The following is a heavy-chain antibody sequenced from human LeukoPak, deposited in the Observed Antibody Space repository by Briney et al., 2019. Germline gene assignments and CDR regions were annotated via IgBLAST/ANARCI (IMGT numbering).Heavy chain of an antibody. CDR2: ISGSGGST. V-gene: IGHV3-23*01. D-gene: IGHD6-19*01. CDR3: AKGHSSGWSGHFDY. J-gene: IGHJ4*02. Sequence: GGSLRLSCAASVFPFSSFAMSWVRQAPRKGLEWVSAISGSGGSTYYADSVKGRFTISRDNSKNTLFLQMNSLRAEDTAMYYCAKGHSSGWSGHFDYWGQGTLVTVSS. CDR1: VFPFSSFA.